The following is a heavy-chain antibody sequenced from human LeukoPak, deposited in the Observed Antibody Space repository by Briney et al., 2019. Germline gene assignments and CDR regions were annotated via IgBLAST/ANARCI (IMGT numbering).Heavy chain of an antibody. CDR2: ISYNGRT. CDR1: GGSISSSSSHY. Sequence: SETLPLTCSVSGGSISSSSSHYWGWVRQPPGKGLEWLGSISYNGRTYYNPSLKSRVTISVDTSKNQFSLKLSSVTAADTAVYYCARAGRGSGSYYNRLDAFDIWGQGTMVTVSS. V-gene: IGHV4-39*07. CDR3: ARAGRGSGSYYNRLDAFDI. J-gene: IGHJ3*02. D-gene: IGHD3-10*01.